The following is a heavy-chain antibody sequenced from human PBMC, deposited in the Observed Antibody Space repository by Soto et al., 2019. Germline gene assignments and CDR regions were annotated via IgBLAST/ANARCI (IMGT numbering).Heavy chain of an antibody. V-gene: IGHV1-24*01. CDR2: FDPEDGET. CDR1: GYTLTELS. CDR3: ATASGSYSGMNWFDP. D-gene: IGHD1-26*01. J-gene: IGHJ5*02. Sequence: GASVKVSCKVSGYTLTELSMHWVRQAPGKGLEWMGGFDPEDGETIYAQKFQGRVTMTEDTSTDTAYMELSSLRSEDTAVYYCATASGSYSGMNWFDPWGQGTLVTVSS.